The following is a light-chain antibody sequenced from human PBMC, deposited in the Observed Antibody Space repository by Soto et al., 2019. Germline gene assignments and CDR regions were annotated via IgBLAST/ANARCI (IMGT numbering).Light chain of an antibody. CDR3: QQSDVSPRT. CDR1: QSISSY. CDR2: DAT. Sequence: DIQMTQSPSSLPASVGDRVTITCRASQSISSYLNWYQQRPGKAPNLLIYDATRLHSGVPPRFSGSGYGTDFTLTITSLQLEDFATYYCQQSDVSPRTFGQGTKVEIK. V-gene: IGKV1-39*01. J-gene: IGKJ1*01.